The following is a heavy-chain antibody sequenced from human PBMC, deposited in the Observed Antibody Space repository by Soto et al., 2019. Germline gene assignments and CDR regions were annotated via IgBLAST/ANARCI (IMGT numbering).Heavy chain of an antibody. J-gene: IGHJ4*02. Sequence: SETLSLTCTVSGCSISSYYWSWIRQPPGKGLEWIGYIYYSGSTNYNPSLKSRVTISVDTSKNQFSLKMSSVTAADTAVYYCARGIVGGTRVLYYFDYWGQGNLVTVS. CDR3: ARGIVGGTRVLYYFDY. V-gene: IGHV4-59*01. CDR1: GCSISSYY. CDR2: IYYSGST. D-gene: IGHD1-26*01.